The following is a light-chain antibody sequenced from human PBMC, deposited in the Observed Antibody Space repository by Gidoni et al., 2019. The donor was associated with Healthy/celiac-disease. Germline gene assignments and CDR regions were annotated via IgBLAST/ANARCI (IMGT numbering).Light chain of an antibody. Sequence: QSVLTQPPSVSAAPGKKVTISCSGSSSHIGNNYVSWYQQLPGTAPKLLIYDNNTRPSWIPDRFSGSKSGTSATLGITGLQTGDEADYYCGTWDSSLSAVVFGGGTKLTVL. CDR2: DNN. J-gene: IGLJ2*01. CDR3: GTWDSSLSAVV. CDR1: SSHIGNNY. V-gene: IGLV1-51*01.